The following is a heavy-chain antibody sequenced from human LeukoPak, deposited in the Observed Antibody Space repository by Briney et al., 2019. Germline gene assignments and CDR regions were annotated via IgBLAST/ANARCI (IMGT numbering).Heavy chain of an antibody. V-gene: IGHV1-18*01. D-gene: IGHD6-25*01. Sequence: ASLEVSCKASGYTFSSYGISWVRQAPGQGVEWMGWINVHNGNTKYTQKFQGRVTMTTDTSTSTAYMELRGLRSDDTAVYYCARDLLLYSSGRTGFFDYWGQGTLVTVSS. CDR1: GYTFSSYG. CDR2: INVHNGNT. J-gene: IGHJ4*02. CDR3: ARDLLLYSSGRTGFFDY.